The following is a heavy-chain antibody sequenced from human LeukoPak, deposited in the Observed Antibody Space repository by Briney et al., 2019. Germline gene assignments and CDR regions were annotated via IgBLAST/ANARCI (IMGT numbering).Heavy chain of an antibody. D-gene: IGHD3-10*01. CDR3: ARERGTHTQASLWFGGADY. J-gene: IGHJ4*02. Sequence: PSETLSLTCTVSGDSISSSDYYWGWIRQPPGKGLEWIGSIYYSGSTSYKSSLNSRVTISVDTSKNQFSLKLRSVTVADTAVYFCARERGTHTQASLWFGGADYWSQGTLVTVSS. CDR1: GDSISSSDYY. V-gene: IGHV4-39*07. CDR2: IYYSGST.